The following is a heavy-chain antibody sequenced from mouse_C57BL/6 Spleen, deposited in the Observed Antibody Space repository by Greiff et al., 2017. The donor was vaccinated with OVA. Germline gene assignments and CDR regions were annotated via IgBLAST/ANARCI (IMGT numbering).Heavy chain of an antibody. J-gene: IGHJ3*01. V-gene: IGHV1-64*01. Sequence: QVQLQQPGAELVKPGASVKLSCKASGYTFTSYWMPWVKQRPGQGLEWIGMIHPNSGSTNYNEKFKSKATLTVDKSSSTAYMQLSSLTSEDSAGDYCARELRLAWFAYWGQGTLVTVSA. CDR1: GYTFTSYW. CDR3: ARELRLAWFAY. CDR2: IHPNSGST. D-gene: IGHD3-2*02.